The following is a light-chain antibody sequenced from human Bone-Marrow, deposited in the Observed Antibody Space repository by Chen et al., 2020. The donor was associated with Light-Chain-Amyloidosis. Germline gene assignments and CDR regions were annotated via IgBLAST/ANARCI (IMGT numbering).Light chain of an antibody. CDR3: QTWGTDMGGV. CDR1: SGHSSYA. V-gene: IGLV4-69*01. Sequence: QLVLTQSPSASASLGASVNLPCTLSSGHSSYAIAWHQQQPEKDPRYLMKVNSDGSHIRGAGIPDRFSGSSSGAERYLTISTLQSEDEADYYCQTWGTDMGGVFGGGTKLTVL. J-gene: IGLJ3*02. CDR2: VNSDGSH.